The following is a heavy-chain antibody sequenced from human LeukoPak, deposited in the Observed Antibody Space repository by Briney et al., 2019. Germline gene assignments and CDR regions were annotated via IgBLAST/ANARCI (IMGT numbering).Heavy chain of an antibody. CDR1: GFTFSSYSMN. J-gene: IGHJ1*01. CDR3: ARHFPEDGYNASPFQH. CDR2: GCYSRPT. D-gene: IGHD5-24*01. Sequence: PGGSLRLPCAASGFTFSSYSMNWVRQAPGKGLEFIGSGCYSRPTYYKSSLRSRVTISLDTAKNQFSLKLTSVTAADTAVYYCARHFPEDGYNASPFQHWGQGTLVTVSS. V-gene: IGHV4-39*01.